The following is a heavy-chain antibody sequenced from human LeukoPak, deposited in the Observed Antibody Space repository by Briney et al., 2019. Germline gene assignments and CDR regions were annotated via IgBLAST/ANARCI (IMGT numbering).Heavy chain of an antibody. D-gene: IGHD6-6*01. CDR3: ARGVRYSSSYYFDY. V-gene: IGHV3-64*01. J-gene: IGHJ4*02. CDR2: INSNGGGT. CDR1: GFTFSSYA. Sequence: AGGSLRLSCAASGFTFSSYAMYWVRQAPGKGLEYVSAINSNGGGTYYANSVKGRFTISRDNSKNTLYLQMGSLRAEDMAVFYCARGVRYSSSYYFDYWGQGNLVTVSS.